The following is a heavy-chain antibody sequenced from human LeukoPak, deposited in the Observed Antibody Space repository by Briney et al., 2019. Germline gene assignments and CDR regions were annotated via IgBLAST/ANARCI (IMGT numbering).Heavy chain of an antibody. V-gene: IGHV3-23*01. Sequence: GGSLRLSCAASGFSFSIYAMSWVRQAPGKGLEWVSGISGSSTNTYYADSVKGQVTISRDISKSTLYLQMNSLRAEDTAVYYCARANRGFGDTLNFDYWGQGALVTVSS. CDR1: GFSFSIYA. CDR3: ARANRGFGDTLNFDY. CDR2: ISGSSTNT. D-gene: IGHD3-10*01. J-gene: IGHJ4*02.